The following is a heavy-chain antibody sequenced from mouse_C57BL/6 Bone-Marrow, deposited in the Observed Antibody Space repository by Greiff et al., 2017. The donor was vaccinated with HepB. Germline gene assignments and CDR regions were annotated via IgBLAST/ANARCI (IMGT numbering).Heavy chain of an antibody. J-gene: IGHJ2*01. CDR2: IHPNSGST. CDR3: ASYYDSIDY. D-gene: IGHD2-4*01. CDR1: GYTFTSYW. Sequence: QVHVKQPGAELVKPGASVKLSCKASGYTFTSYWMHWVKQRPGQGLEWIGMIHPNSGSTNYNEKFKSKATLTVDKSSSTAYMQLSSLTSEDSAVYYCASYYDSIDYWGQGTTLTVSS. V-gene: IGHV1-64*01.